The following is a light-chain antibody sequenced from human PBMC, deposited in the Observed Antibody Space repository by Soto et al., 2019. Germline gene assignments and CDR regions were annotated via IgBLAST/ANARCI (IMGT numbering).Light chain of an antibody. CDR2: DVS. CDR3: SSYTTTGTLV. J-gene: IGLJ1*01. V-gene: IGLV2-14*03. CDR1: TSDVGGFDY. Sequence: QSALTQPASVSGSPGQSITLSCTGTTSDVGGFDYVSWYQQHPGKVPKLMIFDVSNRPSGVSDRFSGSKSGNTASLTISGLQAEDEADYYCSSYTTTGTLVFGTGTKLTVL.